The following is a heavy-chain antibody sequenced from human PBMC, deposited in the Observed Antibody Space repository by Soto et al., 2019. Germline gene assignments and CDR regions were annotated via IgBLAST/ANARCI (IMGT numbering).Heavy chain of an antibody. V-gene: IGHV3-30*18. CDR3: AKQRYYYDSSGYHDY. J-gene: IGHJ4*02. CDR2: ISYDGSNK. D-gene: IGHD3-22*01. CDR1: GFTFSSYG. Sequence: GGSLRLSCAASGFTFSSYGMHWVRQAPGKGLGWVAVISYDGSNKYYADSVKGRFTISRDNSKNTLYLQMNSLRAEDTAVYYCAKQRYYYDSSGYHDYWGQGTLVTVSS.